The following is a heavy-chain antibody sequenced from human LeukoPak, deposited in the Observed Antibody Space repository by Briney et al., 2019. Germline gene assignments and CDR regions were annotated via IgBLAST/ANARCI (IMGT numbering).Heavy chain of an antibody. V-gene: IGHV4-59*01. J-gene: IGHJ4*02. CDR2: IYYSGST. D-gene: IGHD1-14*01. CDR1: GDSIRSYY. CDR3: ARIDNREYYFDF. Sequence: KPSETLSLTCTVPGDSIRSYYWTWIRQPPGEGPEYIGYIYYSGSTNYNPSLKGRVNISVDTSKNQFSLKLSSVTAADTAMYYCARIDNREYYFDFWGQGTLVTVSS.